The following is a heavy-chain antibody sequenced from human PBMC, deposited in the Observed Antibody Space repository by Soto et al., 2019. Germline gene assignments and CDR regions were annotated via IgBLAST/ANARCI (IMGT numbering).Heavy chain of an antibody. CDR2: IGGDGGST. CDR3: AKDSNYGSGSYYTFDY. J-gene: IGHJ4*02. V-gene: IGHV3-23*01. CDR1: GFTFSNYA. D-gene: IGHD3-10*01. Sequence: GGSLRLSCAASGFTFSNYAMSWVRQAPGKGLEWVSVIGGDGGSTYYADSVRGRFAVSRDNSKNSLYLQMDSLRAEDTALYYCAKDSNYGSGSYYTFDYWGQGTLVTVSS.